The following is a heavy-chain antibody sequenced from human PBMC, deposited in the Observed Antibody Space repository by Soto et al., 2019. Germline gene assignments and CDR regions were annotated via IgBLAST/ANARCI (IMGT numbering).Heavy chain of an antibody. CDR1: GFTFSSYW. J-gene: IGHJ4*02. Sequence: GGSLRLSCAASGFTFSSYWMSWVRQAPGKGLEWVANIKQDGSEKYYVDSVKGRFTISRDNAKNSLYLQMNSLRAEDTAVYYCARDWLMITFGGVIVKAPLDYWGQGTLVTVSS. CDR2: IKQDGSEK. CDR3: ARDWLMITFGGVIVKAPLDY. D-gene: IGHD3-16*02. V-gene: IGHV3-7*03.